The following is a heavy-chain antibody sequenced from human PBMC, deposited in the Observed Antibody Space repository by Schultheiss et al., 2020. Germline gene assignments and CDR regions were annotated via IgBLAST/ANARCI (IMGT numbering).Heavy chain of an antibody. J-gene: IGHJ6*02. CDR2: LYTSGST. V-gene: IGHV4-61*09. Sequence: SETLSLTCTVSGVSISSGSYYWSWIRQPAGKRLEWLGHLYTSGSTNYNPSLRSRVTISVDTSKNQFSLKLSSVTAADTAVYYCARDGDVWGQGTTVTVSS. CDR3: ARDGDV. CDR1: GVSISSGSYY.